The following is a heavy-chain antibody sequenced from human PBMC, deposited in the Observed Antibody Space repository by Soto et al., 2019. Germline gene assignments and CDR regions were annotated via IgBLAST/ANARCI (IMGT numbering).Heavy chain of an antibody. V-gene: IGHV5-10-1*01. D-gene: IGHD6-6*01. J-gene: IGHJ6*02. CDR1: GYSFTSYW. CDR3: AAKYSSSSFSIYYYGMDV. CDR2: IDPSDSYT. Sequence: GESLKISCKGSGYSFTSYWISWVRQMPGKGLEWMGRIDPSDSYTNYSPSFQGHVTISADKSISTAYLQWSSLKASDTAMYYCAAKYSSSSFSIYYYGMDVWGQGTTVTVSS.